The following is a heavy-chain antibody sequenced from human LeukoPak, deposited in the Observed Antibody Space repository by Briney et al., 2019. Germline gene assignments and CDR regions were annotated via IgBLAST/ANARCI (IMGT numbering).Heavy chain of an antibody. CDR2: IYTSGNT. CDR1: GGSISSYYWSWASTSSYY. J-gene: IGHJ2*01. CDR3: ARVLYGDHGWYFDL. D-gene: IGHD4-17*01. V-gene: IGHV4-4*07. Sequence: PSETLSLTCTVSGGSISSYYWSWASTSSYYWSWIRQPAGKGLEWIGRIYTSGNTDYNPSLKSRVTMSVDTSKNQLSLRLSSVTAADTAMYYCARVLYGDHGWYFDLWGRGTLVTVSS.